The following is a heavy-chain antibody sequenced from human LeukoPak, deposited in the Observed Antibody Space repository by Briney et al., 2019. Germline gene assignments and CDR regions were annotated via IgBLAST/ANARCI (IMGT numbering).Heavy chain of an antibody. CDR3: ARAHDRGYYDSSGYSTDY. D-gene: IGHD3-22*01. CDR1: GYTFTSYG. J-gene: IGHJ4*02. CDR2: ISTYNGNT. Sequence: ASVKVSCKASGYTFTSYGISWVRQAPGQGLEWMGWISTYNGNTNYAQKLQGRVTMTTDTSTSTAYMELSSLRSEDTAVYYCARAHDRGYYDSSGYSTDYWGQGTLVTVSS. V-gene: IGHV1-18*01.